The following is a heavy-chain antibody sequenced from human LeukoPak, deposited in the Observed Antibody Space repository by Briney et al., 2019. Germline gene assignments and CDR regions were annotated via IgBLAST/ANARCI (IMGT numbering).Heavy chain of an antibody. V-gene: IGHV4-59*01. J-gene: IGHJ4*02. CDR3: ARGGAKFSY. D-gene: IGHD3-16*01. CDR2: IYYNGNT. Sequence: SETLSLTCTVSGGSISSYYWSWIRQPPGKGLEWIGYIYYNGNTNYNPSLKSRVTKSVDTSKNQFSLKLSSVTAADTAVYYCARGGAKFSYWGQGTLVTVSS. CDR1: GGSISSYY.